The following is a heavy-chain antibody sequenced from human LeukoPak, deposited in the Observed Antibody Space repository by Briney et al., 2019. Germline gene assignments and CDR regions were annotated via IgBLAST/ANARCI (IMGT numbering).Heavy chain of an antibody. Sequence: GGSLRLSCAASGFILSDYVLHWVRQAPGRGLEYVSAISNNGGTTYYANSVKGRFTISRDNSKNTLYLQMGSLRAEDMAVYYCARGSKWELLSYFDYWGQGTLVTVSS. V-gene: IGHV3-64*01. D-gene: IGHD1-26*01. CDR1: GFILSDYV. J-gene: IGHJ4*02. CDR2: ISNNGGTT. CDR3: ARGSKWELLSYFDY.